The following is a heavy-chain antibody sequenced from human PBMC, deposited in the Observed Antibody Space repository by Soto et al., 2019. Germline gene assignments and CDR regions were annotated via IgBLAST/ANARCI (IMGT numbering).Heavy chain of an antibody. D-gene: IGHD3-22*01. J-gene: IGHJ1*01. CDR1: GFTVSSNY. CDR2: IYSGGST. Sequence: EVQLVESGGGLIQPGGSLRLSCAASGFTVSSNYMSWVRQAPGKGLEWVAVIYSGGSTYYADSVKGRFTLSRDKSKNTLYLQMNSLRAEDTAVYYCARDRVESGYPEYFQHWGQGTLVTVSS. V-gene: IGHV3-53*01. CDR3: ARDRVESGYPEYFQH.